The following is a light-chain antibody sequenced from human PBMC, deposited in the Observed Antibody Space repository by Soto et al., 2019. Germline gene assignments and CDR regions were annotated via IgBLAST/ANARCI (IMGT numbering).Light chain of an antibody. J-gene: IGKJ2*01. CDR2: GAS. CDR1: QSVSSSY. CDR3: QQYCSSPMYT. Sequence: EIVLTQSPGTLSLSPGERATLSCRASQSVSSSYLAWYQQKPGQAPRLLIYGASSRATGIPDRFSGSGSGTDFTLTISRLEPEDFAVYYCQQYCSSPMYTFGHGTKLEIK. V-gene: IGKV3-20*01.